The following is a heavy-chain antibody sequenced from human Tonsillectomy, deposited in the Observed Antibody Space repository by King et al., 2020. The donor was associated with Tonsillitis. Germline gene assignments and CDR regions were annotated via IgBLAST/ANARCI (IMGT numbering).Heavy chain of an antibody. CDR2: IIPIFNTS. Sequence: QLVQSGAEVKKPGSSVKVSCKASGGTFSNYVISWMRQAPGQGLEWMGGIIPIFNTSNYAQKFQGRVTITADESTSTAYMELSSLISEDTATAVYYCAILTATVTTGFFYYYMDVWGTGTTVFDSS. D-gene: IGHD4-17*01. CDR3: AILTATVTTGFFYYYMDV. CDR1: GGTFSNYV. V-gene: IGHV1-69*01. J-gene: IGHJ6*03.